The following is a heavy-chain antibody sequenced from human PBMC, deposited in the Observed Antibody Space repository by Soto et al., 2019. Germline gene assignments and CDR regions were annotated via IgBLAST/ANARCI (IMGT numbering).Heavy chain of an antibody. Sequence: GGSLRLSCAASGFTFSSYSMNWVRQAPGKGLEWVSSISSSSSYIYYADSVKGRFTISRDNAKNSLYLQMNSLRAEDTAVYYCARGLSGSYYYYGMDVWGQGTTVTAP. D-gene: IGHD1-26*01. V-gene: IGHV3-21*01. CDR1: GFTFSSYS. CDR2: ISSSSSYI. CDR3: ARGLSGSYYYYGMDV. J-gene: IGHJ6*02.